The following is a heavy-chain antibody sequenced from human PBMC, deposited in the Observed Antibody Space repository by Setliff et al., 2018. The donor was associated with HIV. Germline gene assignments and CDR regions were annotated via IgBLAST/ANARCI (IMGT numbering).Heavy chain of an antibody. CDR3: ARVRGSSYFGTFDY. D-gene: IGHD1-26*01. Sequence: PSETLSLTCTVSGGSISSSSYYWGWIRQPPGKGLEWIGSIYYSGSTYYNPSLKSRVTISVDTSKNQFSLKLSSVTAADTAVYYCARVRGSSYFGTFDYWGQGALVTVSS. CDR2: IYYSGST. J-gene: IGHJ4*02. V-gene: IGHV4-39*01. CDR1: GGSISSSSYY.